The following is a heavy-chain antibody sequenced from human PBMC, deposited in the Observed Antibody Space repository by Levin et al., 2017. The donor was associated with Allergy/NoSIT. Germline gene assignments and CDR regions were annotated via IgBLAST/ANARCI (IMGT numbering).Heavy chain of an antibody. D-gene: IGHD6-13*01. Sequence: GESLKISCAASGFTFSGSAMHWVRQASGKGLEWVGRIRSKANSYATAYAASVKGRFTISRDDSKNTAYLQMNSLKTEDTAVYYCTSSSWPFPDYWGQGTLVTVSS. CDR2: IRSKANSYAT. CDR3: TSSSWPFPDY. J-gene: IGHJ4*02. CDR1: GFTFSGSA. V-gene: IGHV3-73*01.